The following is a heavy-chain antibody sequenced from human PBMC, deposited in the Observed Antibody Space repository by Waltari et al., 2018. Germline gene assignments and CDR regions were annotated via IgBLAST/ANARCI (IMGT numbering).Heavy chain of an antibody. D-gene: IGHD6-13*01. CDR3: AEDPAAAGLNWFDP. J-gene: IGHJ5*02. V-gene: IGHV3-23*01. Sequence: EVHLLESGGGLVPPAGSLRLSCAASGFIFSSHAMSWVRQAPGKGLEWVSAMSGSGGSKYYADSVKGRFTISRDNSKNTLYLQMNSLRAEDTAVYYCAEDPAAAGLNWFDPWGQGTLVTVSS. CDR1: GFIFSSHA. CDR2: MSGSGGSK.